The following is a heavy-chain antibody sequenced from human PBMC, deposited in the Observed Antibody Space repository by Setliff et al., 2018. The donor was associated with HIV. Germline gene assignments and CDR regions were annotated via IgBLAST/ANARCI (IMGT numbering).Heavy chain of an antibody. CDR1: GGSISTSRYY. V-gene: IGHV4-39*07. CDR2: INYRGNT. J-gene: IGHJ3*02. CDR3: ASQTGGRRAFEI. D-gene: IGHD3-16*01. Sequence: SETLSLTCTVSGGSISTSRYYWGWIRQPPGKGLEWIGSINYRGNTYYNPSLKSRAAISVDTSTSTVYMELSSLRSDDTAVYYCASQTGGRRAFEIWGQGTVVTVSS.